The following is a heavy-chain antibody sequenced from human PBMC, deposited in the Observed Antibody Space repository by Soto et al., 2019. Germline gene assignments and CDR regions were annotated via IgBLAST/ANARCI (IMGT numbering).Heavy chain of an antibody. V-gene: IGHV3-11*05. CDR2: ISTSSSYT. Sequence: QVQLVESGGGLVKPGGSLRLSCVASGFTFSDHYMTWIRQAPGKGLEWLSYISTSSSYTNYADSVKGRFTISRDNAINSLYLKMNSLRAEDTAVYYCARLRLTGYFDYWGQGTLVTVSS. CDR1: GFTFSDHY. CDR3: ARLRLTGYFDY. J-gene: IGHJ4*02.